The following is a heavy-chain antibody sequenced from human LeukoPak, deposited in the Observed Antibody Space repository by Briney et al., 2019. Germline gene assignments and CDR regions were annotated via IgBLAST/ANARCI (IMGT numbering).Heavy chain of an antibody. CDR1: GYTFTSYG. CDR3: ARSAWLQYFDY. Sequence: ASVKVSCKASGYTFTSYGIGWVRQAPGQGLEWMGWISAYNGNTNYAQKLQGRVTITTDTSTSTAYMELRSLRSDDTAVYYCARSAWLQYFDYWGQGTLVTVSS. D-gene: IGHD5-24*01. V-gene: IGHV1-18*01. J-gene: IGHJ4*02. CDR2: ISAYNGNT.